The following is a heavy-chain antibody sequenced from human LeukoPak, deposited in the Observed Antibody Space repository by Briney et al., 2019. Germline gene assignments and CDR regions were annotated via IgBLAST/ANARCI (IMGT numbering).Heavy chain of an antibody. Sequence: GASVTVSCTASGYTFTGYYMHWVRQAPGQGLEWMGWINPNSGGTNYAQKFQGRVTMTRDTSISTAYMELSRLRSDDTAVYYCARVTTKGGSGYYYGMDVWGQGTTVTVSS. V-gene: IGHV1-2*02. CDR1: GYTFTGYY. D-gene: IGHD4-4*01. CDR3: ARVTTKGGSGYYYGMDV. CDR2: INPNSGGT. J-gene: IGHJ6*02.